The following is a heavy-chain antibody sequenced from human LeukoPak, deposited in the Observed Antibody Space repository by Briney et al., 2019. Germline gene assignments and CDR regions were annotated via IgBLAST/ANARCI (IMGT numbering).Heavy chain of an antibody. V-gene: IGHV4-59*08. J-gene: IGHJ3*02. Sequence: MSSETLSLTCTVAGGSISSYYWSWVRQPPGKGLEWIGYIYYSGSTNYNPSLKSRFTISVDTSKNQFSLKLSSVTAADTAVYYCARIRNYYDSSGYYFDAFDIWGQGTMVTVSS. CDR1: GGSISSYY. CDR2: IYYSGST. D-gene: IGHD3-22*01. CDR3: ARIRNYYDSSGYYFDAFDI.